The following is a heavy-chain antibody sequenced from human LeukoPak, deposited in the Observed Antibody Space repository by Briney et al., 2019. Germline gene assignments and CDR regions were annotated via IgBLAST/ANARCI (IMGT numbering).Heavy chain of an antibody. J-gene: IGHJ4*02. CDR3: ARDETTPLPGAY. V-gene: IGHV4-34*01. CDR2: INHSGNT. Sequence: SETLSLTCAVYGGSFSGYYWNWIRQPPGKGLEWIGEINHSGNTHYNPSLKSRVTMSVDTSKNQFSMKLSSVTAADTAVYYCARDETTPLPGAYWGQGTLVTVSS. D-gene: IGHD4-17*01. CDR1: GGSFSGYY.